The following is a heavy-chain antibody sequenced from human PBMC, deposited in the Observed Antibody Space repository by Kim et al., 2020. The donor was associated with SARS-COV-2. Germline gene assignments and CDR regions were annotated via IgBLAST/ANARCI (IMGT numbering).Heavy chain of an antibody. CDR1: GFIFSTFS. CDR2: ITSSSSRT. V-gene: IGHV3-48*02. CDR3: ARGPADY. Sequence: GGSLRLSCAASGFIFSTFSMNWVRQVPGKGLEWVAYITSSSSRTYYADSVKGRFTISRDNAKNSLYLQMNSLRDEDTAVYFCARGPADYWGQGTLVTVSS. J-gene: IGHJ4*02.